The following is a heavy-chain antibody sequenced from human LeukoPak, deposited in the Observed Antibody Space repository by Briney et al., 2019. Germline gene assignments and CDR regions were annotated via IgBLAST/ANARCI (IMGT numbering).Heavy chain of an antibody. CDR1: GLTASSDF. J-gene: IGHJ4*02. Sequence: GRSLSPSCAASGLTASSDFMSCVRQAAGHEPECISAIYSGGRTYYADSVKGRFTISRDNSKNTLDLQMNSLRAEDAAVYYCARSIAARYFDYWGQGTLVTVSS. D-gene: IGHD6-6*01. V-gene: IGHV3-66*01. CDR3: ARSIAARYFDY. CDR2: IYSGGRT.